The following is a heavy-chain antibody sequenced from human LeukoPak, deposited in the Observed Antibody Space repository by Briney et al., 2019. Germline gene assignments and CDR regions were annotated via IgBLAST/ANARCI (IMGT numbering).Heavy chain of an antibody. CDR2: INHSGST. CDR1: GGSFSGYY. Sequence: SETLSLTCAVYGGSFSGYYWSWIRQPPGKGLEWIGEINHSGSTNYNPSLKSRVTISVDTSKNQFSLKLSSVTAADTAVYYCARDTGIAVYGDAFDIWGQGTMVTVSS. J-gene: IGHJ3*02. CDR3: ARDTGIAVYGDAFDI. V-gene: IGHV4-34*01. D-gene: IGHD6-19*01.